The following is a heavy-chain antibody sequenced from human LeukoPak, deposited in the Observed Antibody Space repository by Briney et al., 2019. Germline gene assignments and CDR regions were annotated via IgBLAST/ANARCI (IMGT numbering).Heavy chain of an antibody. CDR2: ISRDITTI. D-gene: IGHD2-2*01. Sequence: GGSLRLSCEVSGFPFRGYSFNWVRQAPGKGLEWVSYISRDITTIYYADSVKGRFTISRDNAKNSLYLQMNSLRAEDTAVYYCARETYQLLLPPGYFDYWGQGTLVTVSS. CDR3: ARETYQLLLPPGYFDY. V-gene: IGHV3-48*01. J-gene: IGHJ4*02. CDR1: GFPFRGYS.